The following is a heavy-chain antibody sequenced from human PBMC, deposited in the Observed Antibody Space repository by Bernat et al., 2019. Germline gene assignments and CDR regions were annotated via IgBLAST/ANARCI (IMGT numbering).Heavy chain of an antibody. Sequence: QVQLVESGGGVVQPGRSLRLSCAASGFTFSSYGMHWVRQAPGKGLEWVAVIWYDGSNKYYADSVKGRFTISRDNSKNTLYLQMNSLRAEDTAVYYCARDGNVYGDPRGMDVWGQGTTVTVSS. V-gene: IGHV3-33*01. CDR3: ARDGNVYGDPRGMDV. J-gene: IGHJ6*02. D-gene: IGHD4-17*01. CDR2: IWYDGSNK. CDR1: GFTFSSYG.